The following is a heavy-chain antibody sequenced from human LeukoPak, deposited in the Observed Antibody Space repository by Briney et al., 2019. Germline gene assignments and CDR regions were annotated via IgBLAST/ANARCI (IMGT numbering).Heavy chain of an antibody. CDR3: ARVSGYSGYDTLDY. CDR1: GFTISSNY. CDR2: ISTGGSA. D-gene: IGHD5-12*01. J-gene: IGHJ4*02. Sequence: GGSLRLSCAASGFTISSNYMNWVRQAPGKGLEWVSVISTGGSAYYANSVKGRFTISRDYSKNTLYLQMNSLRAEDTAVYYCARVSGYSGYDTLDYWGQGTPVTVSS. V-gene: IGHV3-66*01.